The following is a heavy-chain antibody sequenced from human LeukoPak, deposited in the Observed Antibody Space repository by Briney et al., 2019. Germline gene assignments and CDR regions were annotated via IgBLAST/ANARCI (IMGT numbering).Heavy chain of an antibody. D-gene: IGHD2-15*01. CDR3: ASQYCSGGSCYDWFDP. V-gene: IGHV4-31*03. CDR2: IYYSGST. Sequence: SETLSLTCTVSGDSISSGGYSWSWIRQHPGKGLEWIGYIYYSGSTYYNPSLKSRVTISVDTSKNQFSLKLSSVTAADTAVYYCASQYCSGGSCYDWFDPWGQGTLVTVSS. CDR1: GDSISSGGYS. J-gene: IGHJ5*02.